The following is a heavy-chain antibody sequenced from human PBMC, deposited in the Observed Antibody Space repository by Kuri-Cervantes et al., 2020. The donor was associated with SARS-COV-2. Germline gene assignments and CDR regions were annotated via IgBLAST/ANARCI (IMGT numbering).Heavy chain of an antibody. D-gene: IGHD2/OR15-2a*01. CDR3: ARGYPGGNTFAAS. J-gene: IGHJ5*01. V-gene: IGHV4-59*12. CDR2: IYYSGST. CDR1: GGSISSYY. Sequence: SETLSLTCTVSGGSISSYYWSWIRQPAGKGLEWIGYIYYSGSTNYNPSLKSRVTISVDTSKNQFSLKLSSVTAEDTAVYFCARGYPGGNTFAASWGPGTLVTVSS.